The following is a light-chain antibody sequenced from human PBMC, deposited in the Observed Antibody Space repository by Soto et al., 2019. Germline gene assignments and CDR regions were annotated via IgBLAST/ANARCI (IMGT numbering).Light chain of an antibody. CDR1: SSNIGSNT. V-gene: IGLV1-44*01. CDR3: AAWDDSLNGPHV. J-gene: IGLJ1*01. CDR2: SNN. Sequence: QSVLTQPPSASGTPGQRVTISCSGSSSNIGSNTVNWYQQLPGTAPKLLLYSNNQRPSGVPDRFSGSKSGTSASLAISGLQSEDEADYYCAAWDDSLNGPHVFGTGTKLTVL.